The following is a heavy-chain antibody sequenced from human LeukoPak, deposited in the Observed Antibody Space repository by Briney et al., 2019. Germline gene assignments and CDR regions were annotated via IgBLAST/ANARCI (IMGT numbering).Heavy chain of an antibody. Sequence: ASVKVSCKASGYTFTSYDINWVRQTTGQGLEWMGWMNPNSGNTGYAQKFQGRVTITRNTSMSTAYMELSSLRSEDTAVYYCARRSITTRTFDYWGQGTLVTVSS. V-gene: IGHV1-8*03. CDR1: GYTFTSYD. CDR2: MNPNSGNT. J-gene: IGHJ4*02. D-gene: IGHD1-1*01. CDR3: ARRSITTRTFDY.